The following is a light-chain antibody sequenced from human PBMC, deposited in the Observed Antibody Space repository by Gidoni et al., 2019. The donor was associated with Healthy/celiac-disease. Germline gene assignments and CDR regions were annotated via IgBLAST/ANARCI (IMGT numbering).Light chain of an antibody. CDR2: AAS. J-gene: IGKJ4*01. CDR3: QQLNRYPP. Sequence: DIQLTQSPSFLSASVGDRVTITCRASQGISSYLAWYQQKPGKAPKLLIYAASTLQSGVPSRFSGSGSGTEFTLTISSLQPEDFATYYCQQLNRYPPFGGGTKVEIK. CDR1: QGISSY. V-gene: IGKV1-9*01.